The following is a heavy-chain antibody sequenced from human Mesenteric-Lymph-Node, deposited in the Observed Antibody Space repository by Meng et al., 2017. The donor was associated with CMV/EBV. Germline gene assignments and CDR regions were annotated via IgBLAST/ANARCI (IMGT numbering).Heavy chain of an antibody. J-gene: IGHJ4*02. CDR3: ARHQRWLKSEGGFNY. V-gene: IGHV4-34*01. Sequence: QVQLQQWGAELLKPQETLSLTCAVYGGSFGGNYWSWIRQPPGKGLEWIGEINHSGSTNYNPSLKSRVTISVDTSKNQFSLKLSSVTAADTAVYYCARHQRWLKSEGGFNYWGQGTLVTVSS. CDR1: GGSFGGNY. D-gene: IGHD4-23*01. CDR2: INHSGST.